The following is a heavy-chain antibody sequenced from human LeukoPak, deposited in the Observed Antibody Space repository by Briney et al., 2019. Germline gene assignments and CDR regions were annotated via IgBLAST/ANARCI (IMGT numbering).Heavy chain of an antibody. Sequence: SVRVSCKASGGTFSSYAISWVRQAPGQGLERMGRIIPIFGIANYAQKFQGRVTITADKSTSTAYMELSNLRSEDTAVYYCARIGLCSGGSCYVDYWGQGTLVTVSS. J-gene: IGHJ4*02. CDR2: IIPIFGIA. D-gene: IGHD2-15*01. CDR3: ARIGLCSGGSCYVDY. CDR1: GGTFSSYA. V-gene: IGHV1-69*04.